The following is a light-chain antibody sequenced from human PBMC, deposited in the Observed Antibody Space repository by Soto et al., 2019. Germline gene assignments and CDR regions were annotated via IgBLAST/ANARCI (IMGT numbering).Light chain of an antibody. J-gene: IGLJ1*01. Sequence: QSALTQPASVSGSPGQSITIYCTGTSSDVGGYNYVSWYQQHPGKAPKLMIYEVSNRPSGVSNRFSGSKSGNTASLTISGLQAEDEADYYCSSYTSSSTPCVFGTGTKVTVL. V-gene: IGLV2-14*01. CDR1: SSDVGGYNY. CDR3: SSYTSSSTPCV. CDR2: EVS.